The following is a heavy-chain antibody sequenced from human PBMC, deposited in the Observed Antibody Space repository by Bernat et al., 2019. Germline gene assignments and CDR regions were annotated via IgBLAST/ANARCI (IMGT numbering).Heavy chain of an antibody. V-gene: IGHV3-66*01. J-gene: IGHJ6*02. CDR1: GFTVSSNY. CDR3: ARGVLESLTPLHYYYYGMDV. Sequence: EVQLVESGGGLVQPGGSLRLSCAASGFTVSSNYMSWVRQAPGKGLEWVSVIYSGGSTYYADSVKGRFTISRDNSKNTLYLQMNSLRAGDTAVYYCARGVLESLTPLHYYYYGMDVWGQGTTVTVSS. CDR2: IYSGGST. D-gene: IGHD4-23*01.